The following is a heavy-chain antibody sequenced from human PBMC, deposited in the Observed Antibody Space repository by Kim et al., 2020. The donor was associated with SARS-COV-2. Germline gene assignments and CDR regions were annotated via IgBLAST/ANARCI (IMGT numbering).Heavy chain of an antibody. V-gene: IGHV4-34*01. Sequence: SETLSLTCAVYGGSFSGYYWSWIRQPPGKGLEWIGEINHSGSTNYNPSLKSRVTISVDTSKNQFSLKLSSVTAADTAVYYCARGPDLVARRVAFDIWGQGTMVTVSS. D-gene: IGHD5-12*01. CDR2: INHSGST. J-gene: IGHJ3*02. CDR3: ARGPDLVARRVAFDI. CDR1: GGSFSGYY.